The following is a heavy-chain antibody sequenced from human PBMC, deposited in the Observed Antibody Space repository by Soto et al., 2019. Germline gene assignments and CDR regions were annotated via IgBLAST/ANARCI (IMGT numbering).Heavy chain of an antibody. Sequence: SETLSLTCAVYGGSFSGYYWSCIRQPPGKGLEWIGEINHSGSTNYNPSLKSRVTISVDTSKNQFSLFLQMNNLTVEDTAVYYCAKENWANPDSWGQGTLVTVSS. V-gene: IGHV4-34*01. D-gene: IGHD7-27*01. CDR1: GGSFSGYY. CDR3: AKENWANPDS. J-gene: IGHJ4*02. CDR2: INHSGST.